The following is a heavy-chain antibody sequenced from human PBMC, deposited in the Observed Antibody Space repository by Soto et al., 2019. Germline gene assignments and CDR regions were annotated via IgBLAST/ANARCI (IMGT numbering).Heavy chain of an antibody. V-gene: IGHV4-31*03. CDR2: IYYSGST. D-gene: IGHD6-13*01. CDR3: AREGSSSPPYNWFDP. CDR1: GGSISSGGYY. J-gene: IGHJ5*02. Sequence: LTCTVSGGSISSGGYYWSWIRQHPGKGLEWIGYIYYSGSTYYNPSLKSRVTISVDTSKNQFSLKLSSVTAADTAVYYCAREGSSSPPYNWFDPWGQGTLVTVSS.